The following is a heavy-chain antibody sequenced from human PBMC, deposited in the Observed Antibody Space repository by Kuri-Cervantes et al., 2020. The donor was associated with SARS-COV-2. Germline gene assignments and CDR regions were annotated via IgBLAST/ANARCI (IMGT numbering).Heavy chain of an antibody. V-gene: IGHV3-23*01. CDR3: AKVADSMTTVTTLGV. CDR1: GFTFSTYA. D-gene: IGHD4-17*01. Sequence: LSLTCAASGFTFSTYAMSWVRQAPGKGLEWVSAISRSGTYYADSVKGRFTISRDNSKNTLYLQMNSLRAEATAVYYCAKVADSMTTVTTLGVWGQGTLVTVSS. CDR2: ISRSGT. J-gene: IGHJ4*02.